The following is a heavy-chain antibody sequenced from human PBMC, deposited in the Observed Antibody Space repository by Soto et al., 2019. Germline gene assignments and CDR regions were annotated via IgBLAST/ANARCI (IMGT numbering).Heavy chain of an antibody. J-gene: IGHJ4*02. CDR3: ARDRRSSGPFDY. CDR1: GFTFSSYW. Sequence: EVQLEESGGGLVQPGGSLRLSCAASGFTFSSYWMSWVRQAPGKGPEWVAIVSLDGSEKYYLDSVKGRFTISRDNAENSLFLQMNSLRAEDTAMYYCARDRRSSGPFDYSGQGTLVTVSS. V-gene: IGHV3-7*01. D-gene: IGHD6-19*01. CDR2: VSLDGSEK.